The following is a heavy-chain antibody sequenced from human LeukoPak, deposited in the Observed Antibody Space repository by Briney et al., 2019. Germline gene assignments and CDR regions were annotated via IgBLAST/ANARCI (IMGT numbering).Heavy chain of an antibody. V-gene: IGHV4-61*02. D-gene: IGHD3-3*01. Sequence: PSETLSLTCTVSGGSISSGDYYWSWIRQPAGKGLEWIGRIYTSGSTNYNPSLKSRVTISVDTSKNQFSLKLSSVTAADTAVYYCARAGDFWSGYYYYYYMDVWGKGTTVTVSS. CDR1: GGSISSGDYY. J-gene: IGHJ6*03. CDR3: ARAGDFWSGYYYYYYMDV. CDR2: IYTSGST.